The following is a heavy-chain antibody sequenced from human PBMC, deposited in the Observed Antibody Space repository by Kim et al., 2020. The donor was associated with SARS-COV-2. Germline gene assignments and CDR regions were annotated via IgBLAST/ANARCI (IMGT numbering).Heavy chain of an antibody. CDR3: ARVIVVVPAAWGGGWFDP. V-gene: IGHV4-59*01. D-gene: IGHD2-2*01. CDR1: GGSISSYY. J-gene: IGHJ5*02. CDR2: IYYSGST. Sequence: SETLSLTCTVSGGSISSYYWSWIRQPPGKGLEWMGYIYYSGSTNYNPSLKSRVTISVDTSKNQFSLKLSSVTAADTAVYYCARVIVVVPAAWGGGWFDPWGQGTLVTVSS.